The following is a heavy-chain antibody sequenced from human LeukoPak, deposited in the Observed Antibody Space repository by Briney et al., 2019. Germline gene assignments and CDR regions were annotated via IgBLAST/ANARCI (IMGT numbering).Heavy chain of an antibody. V-gene: IGHV3-23*01. J-gene: IGHJ4*02. Sequence: GGSLRLSCAASGSTFSSYAMSWVRQAPGKGLEWVSAISGSGGSTYYADSVKGRFTISRDNSENTLYLQMNSLRAEDTAVYYCAKAFDYGARGGYFDYWGQGTLVTVSS. CDR3: AKAFDYGARGGYFDY. CDR2: ISGSGGST. D-gene: IGHD4-17*01. CDR1: GSTFSSYA.